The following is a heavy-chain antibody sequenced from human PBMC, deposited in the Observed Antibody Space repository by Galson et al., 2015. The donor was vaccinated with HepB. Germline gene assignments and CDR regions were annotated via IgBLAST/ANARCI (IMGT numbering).Heavy chain of an antibody. Sequence: SLRLSCAASGFTFYNYGMNWVRLAPGKGLEWVSSMSGSTGVTVHADSVKGRFTISRDNSKNTLYLQMNSLRAEDTAVYYCAKSWDQPPNYYYYMDVWGKGTAVTVSS. CDR3: AKSWDQPPNYYYYMDV. CDR2: MSGSTGVT. D-gene: IGHD2-2*01. J-gene: IGHJ6*03. CDR1: GFTFYNYG. V-gene: IGHV3-23*01.